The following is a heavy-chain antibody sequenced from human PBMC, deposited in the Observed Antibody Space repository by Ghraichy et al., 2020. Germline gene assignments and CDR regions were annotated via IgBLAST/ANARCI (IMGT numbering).Heavy chain of an antibody. D-gene: IGHD6-19*01. J-gene: IGHJ5*02. CDR2: IDVIGDSNT. V-gene: IGHV3-23*01. CDR3: AKDRSGSRS. Sequence: GGSLRLSCVASGFTFSSYAMNWVRQAPGKGLEWVSTIDVIGDSNTYYAEAVKGRFTISRDNTKNTQYLQMESLRAEDTAVYSCAKDRSGSRSWGQGTLVTVSS. CDR1: GFTFSSYA.